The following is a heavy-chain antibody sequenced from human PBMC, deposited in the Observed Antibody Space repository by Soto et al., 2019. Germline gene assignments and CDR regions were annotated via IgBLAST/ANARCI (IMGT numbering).Heavy chain of an antibody. CDR1: GYTFTSYD. D-gene: IGHD3-16*02. V-gene: IGHV1-8*01. CDR3: AREWGFWGSYLRDY. J-gene: IGHJ4*02. Sequence: QVQLVQSGAEVKKPGASVKVSCKASGYTFTSYDINWVRQATGQGLEWMGWMNPNSGNTGYAQKFQGRVTMTRNTSISTAYMELSSLRSEDTAVYYWAREWGFWGSYLRDYWGQGTLVTVSS. CDR2: MNPNSGNT.